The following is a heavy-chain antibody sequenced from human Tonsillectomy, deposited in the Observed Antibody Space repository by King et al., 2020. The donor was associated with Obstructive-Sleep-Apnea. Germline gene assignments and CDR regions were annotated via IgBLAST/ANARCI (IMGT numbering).Heavy chain of an antibody. J-gene: IGHJ6*02. V-gene: IGHV1-18*04. CDR3: GRDIYRGYGGSYYHGMDV. CDR1: GYTFTSYG. CDR2: ISAYNGNT. Sequence: VQLVQSGAEAKKPGASVKVSCKASGYTFTSYGISWVRQAPGQGLEWMGWISAYNGNTNYAQKLQGRVTMTTDTSTSTAYMELRSLRSDDTAVYSCGRDIYRGYGGSYYHGMDVWGQGTTVTVSS. D-gene: IGHD5-12*01.